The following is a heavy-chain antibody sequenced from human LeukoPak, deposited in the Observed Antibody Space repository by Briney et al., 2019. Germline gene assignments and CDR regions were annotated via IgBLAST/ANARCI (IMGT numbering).Heavy chain of an antibody. CDR1: GGSISSGGYS. CDR3: ARAEVATLLLY. D-gene: IGHD5-12*01. CDR2: IYHSGST. J-gene: IGHJ4*02. V-gene: IGHV4-30-2*01. Sequence: PSETLSLTCAVSGGSISSGGYSWSWIRQPPGKGLEWIGYIYHSGSTYYNPSLKSRVTISVDRSKNQFSLKLSSVTAADTAVYYCARAEVATLLLYWGQETLVTVSS.